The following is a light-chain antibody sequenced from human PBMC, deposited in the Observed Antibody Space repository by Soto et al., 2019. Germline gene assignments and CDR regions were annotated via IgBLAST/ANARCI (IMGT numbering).Light chain of an antibody. CDR3: CSYAGDLYV. J-gene: IGLJ1*01. V-gene: IGLV2-11*01. CDR2: DVS. Sequence: QSVLTQPRSVSGSPGQSVAISCTGTTSDVGGYDYVSWHQQHPGKAPELIIFDVSKRPSGVPDRFSGSKSGNTASLTISGLQAEDEADYFCCSYAGDLYVFGSRTKVT. CDR1: TSDVGGYDY.